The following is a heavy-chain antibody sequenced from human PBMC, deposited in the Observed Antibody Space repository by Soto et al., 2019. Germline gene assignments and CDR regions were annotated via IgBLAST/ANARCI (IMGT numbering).Heavy chain of an antibody. V-gene: IGHV2-5*02. CDR1: GFSLSTSGVA. J-gene: IGHJ6*02. D-gene: IGHD3-3*01. Sequence: QITLKESGPPLVKPTQSLTLTCTFSGFSLSTSGVAVGWIRQSPGKALEWLALIHWDNDKRHSPSLKSKITIPKDTSKIQVVLTVTNMDPVDTATYYCSHFTTLYGLDVWGQGTTVTVSS. CDR2: IHWDNDK. CDR3: SHFTTLYGLDV.